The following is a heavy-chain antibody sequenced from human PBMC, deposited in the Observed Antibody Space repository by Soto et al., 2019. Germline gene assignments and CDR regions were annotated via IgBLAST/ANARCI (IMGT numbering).Heavy chain of an antibody. CDR3: AREYSYGSNFFDC. Sequence: QVRLQESGPGLVEPSQTLSLTCTVSGGSISSAAYYWSWIRQHPGKGLEWIGYVSHSGSTYYNPSLTSRVSISVATSKNQLSPSLTSVTAADTAVYYCAREYSYGSNFFDCWGQGALVTVSS. CDR1: GGSISSAAYY. D-gene: IGHD2-15*01. J-gene: IGHJ4*02. CDR2: VSHSGST. V-gene: IGHV4-31*03.